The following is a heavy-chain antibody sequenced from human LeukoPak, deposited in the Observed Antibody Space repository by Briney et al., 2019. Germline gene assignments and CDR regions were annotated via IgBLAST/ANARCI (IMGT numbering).Heavy chain of an antibody. Sequence: SESLSLTCSVSGGSIISYYWSRIRQPPGKGLEWIGYIYYSGSTNYNPSPKSRVTVSVDTSKNQFSLKLSSVTAADTAVYYCASSYYDSGGYYRVDYWGQGTLVSVSS. V-gene: IGHV4-59*01. D-gene: IGHD3-22*01. CDR2: IYYSGST. J-gene: IGHJ4*02. CDR3: ASSYYDSGGYYRVDY. CDR1: GGSIISYY.